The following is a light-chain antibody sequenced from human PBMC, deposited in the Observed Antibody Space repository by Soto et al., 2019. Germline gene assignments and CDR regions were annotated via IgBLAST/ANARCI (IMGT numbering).Light chain of an antibody. Sequence: DIQMTQSPSSLSASVGDRVTITCRASQSISTSLNWYQQKPGKAPKLLIYAASSLQSGVPSRFSGSGSGTDFTLTIIRLQPEDFATYFCQQSHSTPRTFGGGTKVEIK. J-gene: IGKJ4*01. CDR2: AAS. V-gene: IGKV1-39*01. CDR3: QQSHSTPRT. CDR1: QSISTS.